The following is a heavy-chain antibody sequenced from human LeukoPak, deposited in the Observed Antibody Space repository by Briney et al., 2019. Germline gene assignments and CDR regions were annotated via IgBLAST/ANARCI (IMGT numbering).Heavy chain of an antibody. CDR3: AREYGSGWPQPDDAFDI. Sequence: SETLSLTCTLSVGSISRYYWSWMREPAGKGREWVGHIYTSGSTNYHPSLKRRVAMSADEPKNQFSLKLSYVTAADTAVYYCAREYGSGWPQPDDAFDIWGQGTMVTVSS. CDR1: VGSISRYY. J-gene: IGHJ3*02. CDR2: IYTSGST. D-gene: IGHD6-19*01. V-gene: IGHV4-4*07.